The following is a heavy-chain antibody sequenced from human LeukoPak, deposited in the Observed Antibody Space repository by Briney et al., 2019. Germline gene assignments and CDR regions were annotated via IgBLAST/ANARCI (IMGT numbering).Heavy chain of an antibody. CDR1: GFTVSDNY. CDR2: IYNVGST. Sequence: GGSLGLSCAASGFTVSDNYMSWVRQAPGKGLEWVSIIYNVGSTYYADSVKGRFTISRDNSKNTLYLQMNSLRAEDTAVYFCARGLYSSSWYYNWGQGTLATVSS. CDR3: ARGLYSSSWYYN. D-gene: IGHD6-13*01. V-gene: IGHV3-66*01. J-gene: IGHJ4*02.